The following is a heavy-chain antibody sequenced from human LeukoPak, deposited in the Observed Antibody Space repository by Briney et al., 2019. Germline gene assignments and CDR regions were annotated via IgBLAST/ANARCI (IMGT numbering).Heavy chain of an antibody. V-gene: IGHV4-34*01. D-gene: IGHD3-16*01. CDR3: ARVVFWGYYYYYMDV. Sequence: SETLSLTCAVYGGSFSGYYWSWIRQPPGKGPEWIGEINHSGSTNYNPSLKSRVTISVDTSKNQFSLKLSSVTAADTAVYYCARVVFWGYYYYYMDVWGKGTTVTVSS. CDR1: GGSFSGYY. J-gene: IGHJ6*03. CDR2: INHSGST.